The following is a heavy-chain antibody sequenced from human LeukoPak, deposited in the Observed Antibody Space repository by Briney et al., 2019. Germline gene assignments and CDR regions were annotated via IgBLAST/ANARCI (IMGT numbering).Heavy chain of an antibody. CDR3: ARDLDDFWSGPHGGWFDP. V-gene: IGHV4-34*01. D-gene: IGHD3-3*01. J-gene: IGHJ5*02. CDR2: VTQSGST. CDR1: GGSFSGYY. Sequence: SETLSLTCAVYGGSFSGYYWSWIRQPPGKGLEWIGEVTQSGSTNYNPSLKSRVIISADTSKNQFSLKLSSVTAADTAVYYCARDLDDFWSGPHGGWFDPWGQGTLVTVSS.